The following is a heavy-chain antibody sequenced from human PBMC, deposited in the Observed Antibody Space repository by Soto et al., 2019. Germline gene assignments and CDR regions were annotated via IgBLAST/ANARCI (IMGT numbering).Heavy chain of an antibody. J-gene: IGHJ1*01. CDR3: AKGVPGIAVAGTGYFQH. Sequence: ETPSLSCAASGFTFSSYAISWVRPAPGKGLEWVSGISGSGDSTYYADSVKGRFTISRDNSKNTLYLQMNSLRAEDTAVYYCAKGVPGIAVAGTGYFQHWGQGTLVTVSS. CDR1: GFTFSSYA. CDR2: ISGSGDST. V-gene: IGHV3-23*01. D-gene: IGHD6-19*01.